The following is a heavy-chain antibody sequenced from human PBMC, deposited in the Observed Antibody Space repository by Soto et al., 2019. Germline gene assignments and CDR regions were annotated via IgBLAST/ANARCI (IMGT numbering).Heavy chain of an antibody. CDR1: GGSISSSNW. CDR3: ARGYCSSTSCYTEY. V-gene: IGHV4-4*02. D-gene: IGHD2-2*02. CDR2: IYHSGST. J-gene: IGHJ4*02. Sequence: QVQLQESGPGRVKPSGTLSLTCAVSGGSISSSNWWSWVRQPPGKGLEWIGEIYHSGSTNYNPSLKRRVTISVDKSKYQFSLKLSSVTAADTAVYYCARGYCSSTSCYTEYWGQGTLVTVSS.